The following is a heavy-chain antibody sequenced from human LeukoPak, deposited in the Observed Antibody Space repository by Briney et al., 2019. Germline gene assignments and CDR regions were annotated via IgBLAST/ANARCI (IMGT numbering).Heavy chain of an antibody. Sequence: GGSLRLSCAASRFTFSSYGMHWVRQAPRKGLEWVTVISYEGRNIFYADSVTGRFIISRDNSKNTLYLQMNSLRDEDTAVYYCAKDRSMTGNNDAFDIWGQGTMVTVSS. V-gene: IGHV3-30*18. CDR2: ISYEGRNI. D-gene: IGHD1-20*01. CDR3: AKDRSMTGNNDAFDI. CDR1: RFTFSSYG. J-gene: IGHJ3*02.